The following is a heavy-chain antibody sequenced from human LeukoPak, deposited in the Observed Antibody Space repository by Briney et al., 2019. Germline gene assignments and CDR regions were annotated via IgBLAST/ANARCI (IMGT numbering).Heavy chain of an antibody. CDR2: ISSRSSDI. Sequence: PGGSLRLSCAASEFTFSVYSMNWVRQAPGKGLEWVSSISSRSSDIYYAESVKGRFTVSRDNAKNSLYLQMNSLRAEDTAVYYCARGHYYGSGSYDYYFDYWGQGTLVTVSS. V-gene: IGHV3-21*01. J-gene: IGHJ4*02. CDR1: EFTFSVYS. CDR3: ARGHYYGSGSYDYYFDY. D-gene: IGHD3-10*01.